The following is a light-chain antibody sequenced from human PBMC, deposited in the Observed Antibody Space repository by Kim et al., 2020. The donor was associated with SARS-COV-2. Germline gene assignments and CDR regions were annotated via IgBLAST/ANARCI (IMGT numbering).Light chain of an antibody. J-gene: IGKJ3*01. CDR3: QQYDNPPFG. CDR2: DAS. Sequence: DIQMTQSPSSLSASVGDRVTITCQASQDISNYLNWYQQKPGKAPKLLIYDASNLETGVPSRFSGSGSGTDFTFTISSLQPEDIATYYCQQYDNPPFGFGPGTKVDIK. CDR1: QDISNY. V-gene: IGKV1-33*01.